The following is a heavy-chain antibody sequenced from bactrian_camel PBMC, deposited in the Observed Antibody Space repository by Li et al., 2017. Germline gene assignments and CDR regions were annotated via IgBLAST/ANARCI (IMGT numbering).Heavy chain of an antibody. J-gene: IGHJ4*01. D-gene: IGHD5*01. CDR3: ANSVWVPGNY. CDR1: GFTFSSEH. V-gene: IGHV3-2*01. CDR2: IYSDGKKT. Sequence: HVQLVESGGGLVQPGESLRLSCSTSGFTFSSEHMSWVRQPPGKGLEWVSSIYSDGKKTYYGDSVKGRFTISRDNAKNTVYLQMNSLKTEDTAMYYCANSVWVPGNYWGQGTQVTVSS.